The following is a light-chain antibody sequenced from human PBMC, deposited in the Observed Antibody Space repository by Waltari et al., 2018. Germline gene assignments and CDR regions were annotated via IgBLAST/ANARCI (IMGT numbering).Light chain of an antibody. J-gene: IGKJ2*03. V-gene: IGKV4-1*01. CDR1: QNIFYSSNNKNY. CDR3: QQYFSTPYS. CDR2: WAS. Sequence: SPDSLVVSLGERASINCKSSQNIFYSSNNKNYLAWYQQKPGQPPKLLIYWASTRESGVPARFSGSGSGTDFTLTISSLQAEDVAIYYCQQYFSTPYSFGQGTKLEI.